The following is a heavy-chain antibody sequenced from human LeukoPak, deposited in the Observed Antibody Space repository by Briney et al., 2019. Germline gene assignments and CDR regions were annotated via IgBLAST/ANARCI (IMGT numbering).Heavy chain of an antibody. V-gene: IGHV3-48*01. CDR2: INAHRTT. CDR3: ARSVEGSFDY. CDR1: GFTFSPYS. D-gene: IGHD6-19*01. J-gene: IGHJ4*02. Sequence: GGSLRFSCATSGFTFSPYSFNWVRQAPGKGLEWISYINAHRTTYYADSVEGRFTISRDNAKNSAYLQLNSLRVEDTAMYYCARSVEGSFDYWGQGTLVTVSS.